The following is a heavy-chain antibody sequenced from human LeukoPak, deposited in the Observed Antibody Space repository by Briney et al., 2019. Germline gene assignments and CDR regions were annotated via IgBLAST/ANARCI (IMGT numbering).Heavy chain of an antibody. V-gene: IGHV4-34*01. CDR3: AGGGKRWLQLGGFDY. CDR1: GGSFSGYY. Sequence: SETLSLTCAVYGGSFSGYYWSWIRQPPGKGLEWIGEINHSGSTNYNPSLKSRVTISVDTSKNQFSLKLSSVTAADTAVYYCAGGGKRWLQLGGFDYWGQGTLVTVSS. J-gene: IGHJ4*02. D-gene: IGHD5-24*01. CDR2: INHSGST.